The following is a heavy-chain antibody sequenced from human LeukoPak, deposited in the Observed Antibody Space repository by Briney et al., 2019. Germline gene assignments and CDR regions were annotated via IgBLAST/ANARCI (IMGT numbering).Heavy chain of an antibody. CDR2: INHNAEMI. CDR3: ARDHDWAFDL. D-gene: IGHD3-9*01. J-gene: IGHJ4*02. Sequence: GGSLRLSCEGSGFPFGSYVMSWVRQAPGKGLEWIAYINHNAEMIFYPDFVKGRFTISRDNPKKSLYLQMNALRYEDTAIYYCARDHDWAFDLWGQGTLVTVSS. CDR1: GFPFGSYV. V-gene: IGHV3-48*02.